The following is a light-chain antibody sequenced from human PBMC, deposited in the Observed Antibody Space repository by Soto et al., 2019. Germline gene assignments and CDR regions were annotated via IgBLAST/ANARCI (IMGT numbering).Light chain of an antibody. J-gene: IGKJ4*01. V-gene: IGKV1-9*01. CDR1: QGIDNY. CDR2: GAT. Sequence: DIQLTQSPSFLSASVGDRVTITCRASQGIDNYLAWYQQKPGKAPQLLIYGATALESGVPSRFGGSGAGTEFTLTISSLQPEDFATYYCQQLKSYPLTYGGGIKVEIK. CDR3: QQLKSYPLT.